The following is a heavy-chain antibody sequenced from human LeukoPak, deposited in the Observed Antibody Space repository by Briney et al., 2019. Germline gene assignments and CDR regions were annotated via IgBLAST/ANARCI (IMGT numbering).Heavy chain of an antibody. J-gene: IGHJ4*02. CDR3: ARSPGGGYSSGWYWEGTYYFDY. Sequence: ASVKVSCKASGYTFTSYGISWVRQAPGQGLEWMGWISAYNGNTNYAQKLQGRVTMTTDTSTSTAYMELSSLRSEDTAVYYCARSPGGGYSSGWYWEGTYYFDYWGQGTLVTVSS. D-gene: IGHD6-19*01. CDR1: GYTFTSYG. CDR2: ISAYNGNT. V-gene: IGHV1-18*01.